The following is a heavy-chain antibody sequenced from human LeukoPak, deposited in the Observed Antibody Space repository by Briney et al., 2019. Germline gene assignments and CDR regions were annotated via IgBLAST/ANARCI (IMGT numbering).Heavy chain of an antibody. CDR1: GGAFSDYY. D-gene: IGHD1/OR15-1a*01. V-gene: IGHV4-34*01. CDR3: ARTNNVFYYFDY. CDR2: INHSGST. J-gene: IGHJ4*02. Sequence: PSETLSLTCAVYGGAFSDYYWSWIRQPPGKGLEWIGEINHSGSTNYNSSLKSRVTTSVDTSKNQFSLKLSSVTAADTAVYYCARTNNVFYYFDYWGQGTLVTVSS.